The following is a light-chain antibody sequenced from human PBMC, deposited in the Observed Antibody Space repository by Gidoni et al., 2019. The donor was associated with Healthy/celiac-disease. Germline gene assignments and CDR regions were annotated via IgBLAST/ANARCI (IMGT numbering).Light chain of an antibody. CDR3: QRRSNWPPLT. Sequence: EIVFTQSPATLSLSPGESATLSCRASQSVSSYVAWYQQKPGQAPRLLIYDASNRATGIPARFSGSGSGTDFTLTISSLEPEDVAVYYCQRRSNWPPLTFGGGTKVEIK. CDR1: QSVSSY. J-gene: IGKJ4*01. CDR2: DAS. V-gene: IGKV3-11*01.